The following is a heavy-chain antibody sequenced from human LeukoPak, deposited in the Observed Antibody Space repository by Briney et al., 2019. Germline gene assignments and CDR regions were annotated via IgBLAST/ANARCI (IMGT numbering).Heavy chain of an antibody. J-gene: IGHJ4*02. CDR3: ASPGYSGYDYGHYFDY. CDR2: IYYSGST. Sequence: SETLSLTCTVSGGSVSSGSYYWSWIRQPPGKGLEWIGYIYYSGSTYYNPSLKSRVTISVDTSKNQFSLKLSSVTAADTAVYYCASPGYSGYDYGHYFDYWGQGTLVTVSS. CDR1: GGSVSSGSYY. V-gene: IGHV4-61*01. D-gene: IGHD5-12*01.